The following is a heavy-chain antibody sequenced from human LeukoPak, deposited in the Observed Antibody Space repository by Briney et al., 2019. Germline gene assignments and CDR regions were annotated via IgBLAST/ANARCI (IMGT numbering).Heavy chain of an antibody. Sequence: ASVKVSCKASGYTFTGYYMHWVRQAPGQGLEWMGWINPNSGGTNYAQKFQGRVTMTRDTSISTAYMELSRLRSDDTAVYYCARVRCSGGNCYSDYWGQGTLVTVSS. CDR2: INPNSGGT. CDR3: ARVRCSGGNCYSDY. J-gene: IGHJ4*02. D-gene: IGHD2-15*01. V-gene: IGHV1-2*02. CDR1: GYTFTGYY.